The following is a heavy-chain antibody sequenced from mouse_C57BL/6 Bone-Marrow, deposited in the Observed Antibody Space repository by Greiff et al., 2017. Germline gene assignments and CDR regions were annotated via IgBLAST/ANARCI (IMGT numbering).Heavy chain of an antibody. CDR3: ALIYYDYDGPFAY. V-gene: IGHV1-64*01. Sequence: VQVVESGAELVKPGASVKLSCKASGYTFTSYWMHWVKQRPGQGLEWIGMIHPNSGSTNYNEKFKSKATLTVDKSSSTAYMQLSSLTSEDSAVYYCALIYYDYDGPFAYWGQGTLVTVSA. D-gene: IGHD2-4*01. J-gene: IGHJ3*01. CDR2: IHPNSGST. CDR1: GYTFTSYW.